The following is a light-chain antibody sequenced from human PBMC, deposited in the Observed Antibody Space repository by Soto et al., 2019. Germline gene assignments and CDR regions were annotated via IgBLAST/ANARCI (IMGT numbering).Light chain of an antibody. CDR2: KAS. CDR1: QIISSW. Sequence: DIQMTQSPSTLSSSVGYRFTITWLANQIISSWLAWYQQKPGKAPKLLIYKASTLKSGVPSRFSGSGSGTEFTLTISRLQTDDFATYYCQQYNSYSPPITFGQGTRLEIK. J-gene: IGKJ5*01. CDR3: QQYNSYSPPIT. V-gene: IGKV1-5*03.